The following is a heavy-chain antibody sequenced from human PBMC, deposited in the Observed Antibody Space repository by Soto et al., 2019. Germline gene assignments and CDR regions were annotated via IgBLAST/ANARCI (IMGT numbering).Heavy chain of an antibody. J-gene: IGHJ4*02. V-gene: IGHV4-39*01. CDR1: GNSISGTSSL. D-gene: IGHD4-4*01. Sequence: TSETLSLTCTVSGNSISGTSSLWAWIRQPPGKNLEWIGSVYYTGSTYYNSSLKSRVSISIDTSKNQFSLSLNSVTAADTAVYYCTRRVRSTGLLDYWGQGALVTVSS. CDR2: VYYTGST. CDR3: TRRVRSTGLLDY.